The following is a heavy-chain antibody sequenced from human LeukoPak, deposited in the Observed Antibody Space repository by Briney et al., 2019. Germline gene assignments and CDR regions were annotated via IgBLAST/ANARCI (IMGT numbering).Heavy chain of an antibody. D-gene: IGHD2-21*01. CDR1: GGSISSSSYY. Sequence: PSETLSLTCTVSGGSISSSSYYWGWIRQPPGTGLEWIGSIYYSGSTYYNPSLKSRVTISVDTSKNQFSLKLSSVTAADTAVYYCARRHKEHKLKWFDPWGQGTLVTVSS. V-gene: IGHV4-39*01. CDR2: IYYSGST. J-gene: IGHJ5*02. CDR3: ARRHKEHKLKWFDP.